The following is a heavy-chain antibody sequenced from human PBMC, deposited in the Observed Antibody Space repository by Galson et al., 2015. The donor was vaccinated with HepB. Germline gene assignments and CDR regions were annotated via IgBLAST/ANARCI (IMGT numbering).Heavy chain of an antibody. Sequence: SLRLSCAASGFTFSDYYMSWIRQAPGKGLEWVSYISGSSDYTNYADSVKGRFTISRDNAKNSLYLQMSSLRAEDTAVYYCARDYPGGSGWYEGDYWGQGALVTVSS. V-gene: IGHV3-11*06. CDR2: ISGSSDYT. J-gene: IGHJ4*02. D-gene: IGHD6-19*01. CDR1: GFTFSDYY. CDR3: ARDYPGGSGWYEGDY.